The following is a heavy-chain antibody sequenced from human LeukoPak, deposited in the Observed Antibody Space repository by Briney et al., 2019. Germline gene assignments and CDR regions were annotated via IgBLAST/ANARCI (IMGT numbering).Heavy chain of an antibody. CDR2: IYQTGST. CDR3: ARDVSITMIRGVTFDY. CDR1: GYSISSDYY. J-gene: IGHJ4*02. V-gene: IGHV4-38-2*02. Sequence: SETLSLTCTVSGYSISSDYYWGWIRQPPGKGLEWIGNIYQTGSTYYNPFLTSRVTISIDTSKNQFSLKLSSVTAADTAVYYCARDVSITMIRGVTFDYWGQGALVTVSS. D-gene: IGHD3-10*01.